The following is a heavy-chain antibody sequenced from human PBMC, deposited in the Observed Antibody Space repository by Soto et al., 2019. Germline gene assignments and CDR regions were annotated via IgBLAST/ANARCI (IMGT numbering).Heavy chain of an antibody. Sequence: QVQLVQSGAEVKKPGASVTVSCKTSGYPLTDFYIHWVRQAPGQGLEWMAWINPHTGDTNTALKFQGRVTMTSVPSINTAFFELTRLSSDDTGVYYCAREGGAAPGARREWYLDLWGRGTLVSVSS. CDR3: AREGGAAPGARREWYLDL. V-gene: IGHV1-2*02. CDR1: GYPLTDFY. D-gene: IGHD6-25*01. CDR2: INPHTGDT. J-gene: IGHJ2*01.